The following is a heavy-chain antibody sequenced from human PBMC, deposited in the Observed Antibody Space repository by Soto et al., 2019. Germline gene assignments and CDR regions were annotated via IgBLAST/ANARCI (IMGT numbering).Heavy chain of an antibody. Sequence: GASVKVSCKASGYTFTGYYMHWVRQAPGQGLEWMGWINPNSGGTNYAQKFQGRVTMTRDTSISTAYMELSRLRSDDTAVYYCARVPKWLSLYYFDYWGQGTPGTVSS. D-gene: IGHD3-22*01. J-gene: IGHJ4*02. V-gene: IGHV1-2*02. CDR2: INPNSGGT. CDR3: ARVPKWLSLYYFDY. CDR1: GYTFTGYY.